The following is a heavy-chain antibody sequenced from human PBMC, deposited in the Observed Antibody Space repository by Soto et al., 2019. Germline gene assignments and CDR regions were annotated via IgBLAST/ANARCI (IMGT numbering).Heavy chain of an antibody. J-gene: IGHJ4*02. Sequence: QEHLVECGGGVVQPGRSLRLSCAASGSIFSGYGMHWVRQAPGKGLEWVAVIWYDGSNKYYADSVKGRFTISRDNSKNMLYLQMDSLRAEDTAVYYCARDGIRGTAFRGFCDYWGQGTLVTVSS. CDR2: IWYDGSNK. CDR1: GSIFSGYG. D-gene: IGHD1-7*01. V-gene: IGHV3-33*01. CDR3: ARDGIRGTAFRGFCDY.